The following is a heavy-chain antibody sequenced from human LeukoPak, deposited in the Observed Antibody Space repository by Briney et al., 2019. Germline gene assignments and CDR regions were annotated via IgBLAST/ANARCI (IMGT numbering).Heavy chain of an antibody. J-gene: IGHJ4*02. Sequence: SVTVSCTASGDTFSSYAISWVRQAPGQGLEWMGGIIPIFGTANYAQTFQGRVTITADESTTTAYMELSSLRSEDTAVYYCARGVVASRPNHFDYWGQGTLVTVSS. V-gene: IGHV1-69*13. CDR2: IIPIFGTA. CDR1: GDTFSSYA. CDR3: ARGVVASRPNHFDY. D-gene: IGHD1-14*01.